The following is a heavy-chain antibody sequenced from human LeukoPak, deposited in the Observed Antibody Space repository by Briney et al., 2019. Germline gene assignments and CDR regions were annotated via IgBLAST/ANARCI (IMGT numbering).Heavy chain of an antibody. CDR2: IYYSGST. D-gene: IGHD6-13*01. CDR1: GGSLSSYY. Sequence: SETLSLICTVSGGSLSSYYWSWSRQPPGKGLEWIGYIYYSGSTNYNPSLKSRVTISVDTSKNQFSLKLGSVTAADTAVYYCARDSSSFDYWGQGTLVTVSS. J-gene: IGHJ4*02. CDR3: ARDSSSFDY. V-gene: IGHV4-59*01.